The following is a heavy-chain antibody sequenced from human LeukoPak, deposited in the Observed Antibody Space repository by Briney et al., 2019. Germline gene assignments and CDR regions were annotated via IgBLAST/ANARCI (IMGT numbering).Heavy chain of an antibody. J-gene: IGHJ5*02. CDR1: GFTVSSNY. CDR3: ARDVNYYDSSGYPLP. D-gene: IGHD3-22*01. Sequence: GGSLRLSCAVSGFTVSSNYMSWVRQAPGKGLEWVSVIDSGGSTKFADSVKGRFTISRDNSKNTLYLQINSLRVEDTAVYYCARDVNYYDSSGYPLPWGQGTLVTVSS. V-gene: IGHV3-66*01. CDR2: IDSGGST.